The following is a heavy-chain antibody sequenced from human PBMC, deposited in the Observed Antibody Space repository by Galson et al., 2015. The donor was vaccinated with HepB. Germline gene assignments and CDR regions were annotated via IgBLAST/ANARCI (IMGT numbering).Heavy chain of an antibody. CDR3: ARFSYGMDV. V-gene: IGHV3-11*06. Sequence: SLRLSCAASGFTFSDYYMSWIRQAPGKGLEWVSYISSSSYTDYADSVKGRFTISRDNGNNSLYLQMNSLRAEDPAVYYCARFSYGMDVWVQGTTVTVSS. CDR2: ISSSSYT. J-gene: IGHJ6*02. CDR1: GFTFSDYY.